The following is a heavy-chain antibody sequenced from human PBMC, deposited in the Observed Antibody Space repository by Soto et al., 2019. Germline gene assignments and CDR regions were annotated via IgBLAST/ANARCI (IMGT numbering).Heavy chain of an antibody. CDR3: ANWGNLGYCSGGSCYPNDY. CDR2: ISGSGGST. CDR1: GFTFSSYA. V-gene: IGHV3-23*01. Sequence: GGSLRLSCAASGFTFSSYAMSWVRQAPGKGLEWVSAISGSGGSTYYADSVKGRFTISRDNSKNTLYLQMNSLRAEDTAVYYCANWGNLGYCSGGSCYPNDYWGQGTLVTVSS. J-gene: IGHJ4*02. D-gene: IGHD2-15*01.